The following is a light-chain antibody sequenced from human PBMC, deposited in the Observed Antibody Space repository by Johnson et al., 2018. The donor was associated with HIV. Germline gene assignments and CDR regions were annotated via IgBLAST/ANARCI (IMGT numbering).Light chain of an antibody. CDR3: GTLASSLSAYG. CDR1: SSNIGNNY. Sequence: VLTQPPSMSAAPGQKVTISCSGSSSNIGNNYVSWYQQLPGTAPKLLIYDNNKRPSGIPDRFSGSKSGTSATLGITGLPTADEADYSCGTLASSLSAYGFGTGIKVTGL. V-gene: IGLV1-51*01. J-gene: IGLJ1*01. CDR2: DNN.